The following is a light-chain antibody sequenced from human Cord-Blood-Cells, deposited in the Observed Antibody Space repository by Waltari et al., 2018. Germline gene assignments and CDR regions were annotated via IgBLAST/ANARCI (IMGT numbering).Light chain of an antibody. V-gene: IGKV3-20*01. J-gene: IGKJ1*01. CDR2: GAS. Sequence: IVLTHSPGTLSLSPEERPTLSCRARQNVSSSYLAWYQQKPGQAPRLLIYGASSRDTGIPDRFSGSGSGTDFTLTISRLEPEDFAAYYCQQYGSSPRTFGQGTKVEIK. CDR1: QNVSSSY. CDR3: QQYGSSPRT.